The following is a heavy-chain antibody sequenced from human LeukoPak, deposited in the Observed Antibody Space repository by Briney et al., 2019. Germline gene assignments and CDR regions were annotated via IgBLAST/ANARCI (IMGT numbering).Heavy chain of an antibody. Sequence: ASVKVSCKASGYTFTSYYMHWVRQAPGQGLEWMGIINPSGGSTSYAQKFQGRVTMTRDISTSTVYMELSSLRSEDTAVYYCARAGIAAAGNDAFDIWGQGTMVTVSS. J-gene: IGHJ3*02. V-gene: IGHV1-46*01. CDR1: GYTFTSYY. CDR3: ARAGIAAAGNDAFDI. D-gene: IGHD6-13*01. CDR2: INPSGGST.